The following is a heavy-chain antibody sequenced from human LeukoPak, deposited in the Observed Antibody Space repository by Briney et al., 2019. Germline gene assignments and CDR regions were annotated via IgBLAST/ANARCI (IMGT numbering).Heavy chain of an antibody. Sequence: GASLRLSCAASGFTFSSYAMSWVRQAPGKGLEWVSSISSSSSYIYYADSVKGRFTISRDNAKNSLYLQMNSLRAEDTAVYYCARGRGVRFLEWLSLHYGMDVWGQGTTVTVSS. J-gene: IGHJ6*02. V-gene: IGHV3-21*01. CDR3: ARGRGVRFLEWLSLHYGMDV. CDR2: ISSSSSYI. CDR1: GFTFSSYA. D-gene: IGHD3-3*01.